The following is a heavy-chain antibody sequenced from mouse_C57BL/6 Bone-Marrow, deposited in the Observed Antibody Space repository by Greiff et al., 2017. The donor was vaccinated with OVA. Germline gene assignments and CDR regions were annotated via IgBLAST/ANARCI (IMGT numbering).Heavy chain of an antibody. CDR3: TRPSDYYGSSYWYFDV. V-gene: IGHV6-6*01. CDR1: GFTFSDAW. J-gene: IGHJ1*03. D-gene: IGHD1-1*01. CDR2: IRNKANNPAT. Sequence: DVKLVESGGGLVQPGGSMKLSCAASGFTFSDAWMDWVRQSPEKGLEWVAEIRNKANNPATYYAESVKGRFTISRDDSKSSVYLQMNSLRAEDTGIYYGTRPSDYYGSSYWYFDVWGTGTTVTVSS.